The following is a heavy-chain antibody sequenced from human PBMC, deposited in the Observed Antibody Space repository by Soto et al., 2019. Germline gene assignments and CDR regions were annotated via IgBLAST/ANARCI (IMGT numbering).Heavy chain of an antibody. CDR2: IWYDGSNK. Sequence: GGSLRLSCAASGFTFSSYGMHWVRQAPGKGLEWVAVIWYDGSNKYYADSVKGRFTISRDNSKNTLYLQMNSLRAEDTAVYYCARGRNWNLYYYYGMDVWGQGTTVTVSS. V-gene: IGHV3-33*01. CDR1: GFTFSSYG. J-gene: IGHJ6*02. CDR3: ARGRNWNLYYYYGMDV. D-gene: IGHD1-1*01.